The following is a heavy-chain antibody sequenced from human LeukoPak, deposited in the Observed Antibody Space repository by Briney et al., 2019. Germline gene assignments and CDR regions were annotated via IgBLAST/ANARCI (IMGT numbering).Heavy chain of an antibody. J-gene: IGHJ4*02. CDR1: GYTFTNYY. CDR2: INPSGGST. Sequence: ASVKVSCKASGYTFTNYYMHWVRQAPGQGLEGMGIINPSGGSTNYAQKFQGRVTMTSDTPTSTVYMELTSLRSEDTAVYYCARAGTRKRFDYWGQGALVTVSS. D-gene: IGHD6-19*01. V-gene: IGHV1-46*03. CDR3: ARAGTRKRFDY.